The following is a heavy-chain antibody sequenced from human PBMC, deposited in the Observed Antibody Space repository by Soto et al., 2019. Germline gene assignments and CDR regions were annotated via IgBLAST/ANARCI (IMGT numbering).Heavy chain of an antibody. CDR2: ISGYDGKT. CDR3: ARDPHEFWTSYWFDP. V-gene: IGHV1-18*01. CDR1: GYTFNTYG. Sequence: QVQLLQSGAEVQKPGASVKVSCKTSGYTFNTYGIKWVQQAPGQGLEVMGWISGYDGKTTYAEKFQDRVTLTTDTSTSRAYLELRSLTSDDTAVYYCARDPHEFWTSYWFDPWGQGTPVTVSS. D-gene: IGHD3-3*01. J-gene: IGHJ5*02.